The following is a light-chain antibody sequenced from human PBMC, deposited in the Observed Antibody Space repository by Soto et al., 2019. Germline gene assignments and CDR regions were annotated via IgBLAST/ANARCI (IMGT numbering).Light chain of an antibody. J-gene: IGKJ2*01. CDR1: EIVSSF. CDR2: GAS. CDR3: QQSYSTPYA. V-gene: IGKV1-39*01. Sequence: DVQMTQSPSSLSASVGDRVTITCRASEIVSSFLNWYEQEPGKASKLLIYGASSLQRGVPPRFSGGGSGTDFTLTIGSLQPEDFATYYCQQSYSTPYAFGQGTELEIK.